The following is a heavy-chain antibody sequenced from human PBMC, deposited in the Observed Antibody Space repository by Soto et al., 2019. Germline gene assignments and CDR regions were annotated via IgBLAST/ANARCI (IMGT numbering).Heavy chain of an antibody. Sequence: SETLSLTCTVSGGSISSSSYYWGWIRQPTGKGLEWIGSIYYSGSTYYNPSLKSRVTISVDTSKNQFSLKLSSVTAADTAVYYCATIPATTILTDYWGQGNLVTVSS. CDR1: GGSISSSSYY. CDR3: ATIPATTILTDY. CDR2: IYYSGST. D-gene: IGHD2-2*02. V-gene: IGHV4-39*01. J-gene: IGHJ4*02.